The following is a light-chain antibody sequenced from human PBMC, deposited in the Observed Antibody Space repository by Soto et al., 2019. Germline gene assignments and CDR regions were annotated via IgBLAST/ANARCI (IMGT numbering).Light chain of an antibody. V-gene: IGLV2-23*02. CDR2: EVS. Sequence: QCVLTQPASVSGSPGQSITISCTGTSSDVGYYNLVSWYQHHPGKAPKLIIYEVSKRPSGVSNRFSGSESGDTASLTISGLQAEDEADYYCCSYAGSNYVFGTGTKVTVL. CDR3: CSYAGSNYV. CDR1: SSDVGYYNL. J-gene: IGLJ1*01.